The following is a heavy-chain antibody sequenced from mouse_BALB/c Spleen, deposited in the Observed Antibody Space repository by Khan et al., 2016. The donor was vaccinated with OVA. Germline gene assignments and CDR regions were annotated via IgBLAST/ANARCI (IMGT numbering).Heavy chain of an antibody. CDR1: GYTFTEYT. CDR2: FNPNNGGT. CDR3: TRRDYYAYYWFFDV. J-gene: IGHJ1*01. V-gene: IGHV1-18*01. Sequence: EVQLQQSGPELVKPGASVRISCKTSGYTFTEYTMHWVKQSHGKSLEWLGGFNPNNGGTSYNQKFKGQATLTVAKSSRTAYMELRSLTSEDSSVYYCTRRDYYAYYWFFDVWGAGTTVTVSS. D-gene: IGHD1-2*01.